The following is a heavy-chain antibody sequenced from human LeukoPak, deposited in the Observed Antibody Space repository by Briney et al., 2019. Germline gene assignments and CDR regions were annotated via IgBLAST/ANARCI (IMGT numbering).Heavy chain of an antibody. J-gene: IGHJ4*02. V-gene: IGHV1-69*05. CDR3: GRGYQLETFDY. Sequence: SVKVSCKASGYTFTSYYMHWVRQAPGQGLEWMGGIIPIFGTANYAQKFQGRVTITTDESTSTAYMELSSLRSEDTAVYYCGRGYQLETFDYWGQGTLVTVSS. CDR2: IIPIFGTA. CDR1: GYTFTSYY. D-gene: IGHD2-2*01.